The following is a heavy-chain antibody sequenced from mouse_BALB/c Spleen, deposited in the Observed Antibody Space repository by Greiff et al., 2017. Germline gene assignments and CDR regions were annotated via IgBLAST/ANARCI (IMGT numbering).Heavy chain of an antibody. V-gene: IGHV1S81*02. CDR1: GYTFTSYW. J-gene: IGHJ3*01. CDR3: ARYHYYGSSPWFAY. D-gene: IGHD1-1*01. Sequence: VQLQQPGAELVKPGASVKLSCKASGYTFTSYWMHWVKQRPGQGLEWIGEINPSNGRTNYNEKFKSKATLTVDKSSSTAYMQLSSLTSEDSAVYYCARYHYYGSSPWFAYWGQGTLVTVSA. CDR2: INPSNGRT.